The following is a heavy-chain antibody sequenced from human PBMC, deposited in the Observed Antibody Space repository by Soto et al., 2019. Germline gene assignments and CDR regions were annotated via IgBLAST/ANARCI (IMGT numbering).Heavy chain of an antibody. CDR3: ARDRGAYRPNRSRYYFDY. D-gene: IGHD3-10*01. J-gene: IGHJ4*02. CDR2: IIPIFGTA. Sequence: ASVKVSCKASGGTFSSYAISWVRQAPGQGLEWMGGIIPIFGTANYAQKFQGRVTITADESTSTAYMELSSLRSEDTAVYYCARDRGAYRPNRSRYYFDYWGQGTLVTVSS. V-gene: IGHV1-69*13. CDR1: GGTFSSYA.